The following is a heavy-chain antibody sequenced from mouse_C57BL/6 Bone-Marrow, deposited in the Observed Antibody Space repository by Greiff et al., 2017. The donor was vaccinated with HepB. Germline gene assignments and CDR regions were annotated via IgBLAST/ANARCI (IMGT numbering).Heavy chain of an antibody. J-gene: IGHJ2*01. CDR3: ARRGEYYGSKDY. V-gene: IGHV5-6*01. CDR1: GFTFSSYG. D-gene: IGHD1-1*01. Sequence: EVQRVESGGDLVKPGGSLKLSCAASGFTFSSYGMSWVRQTPDKRLEWVATISSGGSYTYYPDSVKGRFTISRDNAKNTLYLQMSSLKSEDTAMYYCARRGEYYGSKDYWGQGTTLTVSS. CDR2: ISSGGSYT.